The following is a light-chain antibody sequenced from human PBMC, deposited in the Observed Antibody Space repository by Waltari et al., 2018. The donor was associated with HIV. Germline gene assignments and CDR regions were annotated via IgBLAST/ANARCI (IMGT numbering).Light chain of an antibody. CDR2: RNT. J-gene: IGLJ3*02. CDR3: SAWDDSLYSRV. CDR1: RSNVRHTY. Sequence: SVLAQPPSASGNPGQTVTLSFSGARSNVRHTYVYWYPHFPGTATKLLIYRNTQRPSGVPDRFFGSKSGTSASRAISGLRSEDEADYYCSAWDDSLYSRVFGGGTKLTVL. V-gene: IGLV1-47*01.